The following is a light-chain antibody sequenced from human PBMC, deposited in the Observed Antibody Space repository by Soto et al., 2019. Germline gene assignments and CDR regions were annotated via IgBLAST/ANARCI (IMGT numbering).Light chain of an antibody. CDR2: GAF. CDR3: QQRNVWPPVT. V-gene: IGKV3-11*01. Sequence: PGERATLSCRASPSVANFVAWYQQKPGQAPRLLIYGAFNRATGIPARFSGSGSGTDFTLTISSLEPEDSAVYYCQQRNVWPPVTCGQGTRLEIK. CDR1: PSVANF. J-gene: IGKJ5*01.